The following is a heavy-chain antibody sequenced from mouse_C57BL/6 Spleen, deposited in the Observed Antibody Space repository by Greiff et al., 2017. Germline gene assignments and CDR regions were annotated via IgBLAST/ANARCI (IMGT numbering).Heavy chain of an antibody. J-gene: IGHJ4*01. Sequence: EVMLVESGGGLVQPGGSLKLSCAASGFTFSDYYMYWVRQTPEKRLEWVAYISNGGGSTYYPGTVKGRFTISRDNAKNTLYLQMSRLKSEDTAMYYCARADVPDYYGSRGNYAKDYWGQGTSVTVSS. V-gene: IGHV5-12*01. CDR2: ISNGGGST. CDR3: ARADVPDYYGSRGNYAKDY. CDR1: GFTFSDYY. D-gene: IGHD1-1*01.